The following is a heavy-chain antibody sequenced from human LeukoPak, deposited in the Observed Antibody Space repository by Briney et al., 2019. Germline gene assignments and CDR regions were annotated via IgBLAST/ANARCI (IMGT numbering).Heavy chain of an antibody. J-gene: IGHJ4*02. CDR3: ARDLGAAAGDY. CDR2: ISYDGSNK. Sequence: QPGRSLRLSCAASRFTFSSYAMHWVRQAPGKGLEWVAVISYDGSNKYYADSVKGRFTISRDNSKNTLYLQMNSLRAEDTAVYYCARDLGAAAGDYWGQGTLVSVSS. CDR1: RFTFSSYA. V-gene: IGHV3-30*01. D-gene: IGHD6-13*01.